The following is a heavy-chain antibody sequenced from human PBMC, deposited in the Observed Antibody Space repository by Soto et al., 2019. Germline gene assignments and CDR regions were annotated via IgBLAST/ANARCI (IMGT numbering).Heavy chain of an antibody. CDR2: INPSGST. CDR3: ARALGLYGSSQGAYYYYYMDV. J-gene: IGHJ6*03. D-gene: IGHD6-6*01. CDR1: DGSLSGYF. Sequence: PSETLSLTCAVYDGSLSGYFWSWIRQSPGKGLEWIGEINPSGSTNYSPSLKSRVTISGDTSKNQFSLKLRSVTAADTAVYYCARALGLYGSSQGAYYYYYMDVWGKGTTVTVSS. V-gene: IGHV4-34*01.